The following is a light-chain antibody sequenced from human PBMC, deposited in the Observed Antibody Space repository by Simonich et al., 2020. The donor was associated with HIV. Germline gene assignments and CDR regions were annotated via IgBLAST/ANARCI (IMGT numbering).Light chain of an antibody. CDR2: DNN. Sequence: QSVLTQPPSVSAAPGQKVTISCSGSSSNIGKNYVSWYQQLPGTAPKVLISDNNKRPSGIPDRFSGSKSGTSATLGITGLQTGDEAEYYCGTWDSSLSAGVFGGGTKLTVL. CDR3: GTWDSSLSAGV. V-gene: IGLV1-51*01. CDR1: SSNIGKNY. J-gene: IGLJ3*02.